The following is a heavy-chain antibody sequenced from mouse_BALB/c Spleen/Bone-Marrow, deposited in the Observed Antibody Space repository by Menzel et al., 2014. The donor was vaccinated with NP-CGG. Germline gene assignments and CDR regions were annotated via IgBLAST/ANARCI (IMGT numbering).Heavy chain of an antibody. D-gene: IGHD2-4*01. V-gene: IGHV1-80*01. CDR1: GYAFSSYW. CDR3: AREGYDYDWFAY. Sequence: QVQLQQSGAELVRPGSSVKISCEASGYAFSSYWMNWVKQRPGQGLEWIGQIYPGDGDTNYNGKFKGKATLTADKSSSTAYMQLSSLTSEDSAVYFCAREGYDYDWFAYWGQGTLVTVSA. J-gene: IGHJ3*01. CDR2: IYPGDGDT.